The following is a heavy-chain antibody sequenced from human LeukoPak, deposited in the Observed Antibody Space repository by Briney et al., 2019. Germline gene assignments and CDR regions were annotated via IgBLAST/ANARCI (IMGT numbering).Heavy chain of an antibody. CDR3: AKDRPNYYGSNGHYYRQNGDY. CDR1: GFTFNIYA. D-gene: IGHD3-22*01. J-gene: IGHJ4*02. CDR2: ITSSGDST. V-gene: IGHV3-23*01. Sequence: GGSLRLSCAASGFTFNIYAMSWVRQAPGRGLDWVSSITSSGDSTFYADSVKGRFTISRDNSRTTLFLQMNRLRVEDTAIYYCAKDRPNYYGSNGHYYRQNGDYWGQGTLVTVSS.